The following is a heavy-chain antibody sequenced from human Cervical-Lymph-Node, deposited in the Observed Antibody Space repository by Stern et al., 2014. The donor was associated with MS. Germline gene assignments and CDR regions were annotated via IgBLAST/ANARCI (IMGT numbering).Heavy chain of an antibody. CDR1: GGSISSSNW. D-gene: IGHD4-17*01. J-gene: IGHJ5*02. Sequence: QLQLQESGPGLVKPSGTLSLTCAVSGGSISSSNWWSWVRQPPGKGLEWIGEIYHSGSSIYTPSLKRRLTISVAMPKNQFSLKLSSVTAADTAVYYCARAPTVTVTGWFDPWGQGTLVTVSS. CDR2: IYHSGSS. CDR3: ARAPTVTVTGWFDP. V-gene: IGHV4-4*02.